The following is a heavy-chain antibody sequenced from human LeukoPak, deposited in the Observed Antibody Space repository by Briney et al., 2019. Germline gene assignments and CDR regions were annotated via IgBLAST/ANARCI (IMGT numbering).Heavy chain of an antibody. V-gene: IGHV3-23*01. CDR1: GFTFSSYA. Sequence: GGSLSLSCAASGFTFSSYAMSWVRQAPGKGLEWVSAISGSGDSTYYGDSVKGRFTISRDNSKNTLYLQMNSLRAEDTAVYYCAKTRPLDSSSWSHGDYWGQGTLVTVSS. CDR3: AKTRPLDSSSWSHGDY. CDR2: ISGSGDST. J-gene: IGHJ4*02. D-gene: IGHD6-13*01.